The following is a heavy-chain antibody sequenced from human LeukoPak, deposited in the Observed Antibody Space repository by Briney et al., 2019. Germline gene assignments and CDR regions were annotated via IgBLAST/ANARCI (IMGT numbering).Heavy chain of an antibody. CDR2: ISYSSTYI. V-gene: IGHV3-21*01. D-gene: IGHD6-19*01. J-gene: IGHJ5*02. CDR3: ARDPRGSGWYPFDRFDP. CDR1: GFTFSSYS. Sequence: GGSLRLSCAASGFTFSSYSMNWVRQAPGKGLELVSSISYSSTYIYYADSVKGRFTISRDNAKNSLSLQMNGLRAEDTAVYYCARDPRGSGWYPFDRFDPWGQGTLVTVSS.